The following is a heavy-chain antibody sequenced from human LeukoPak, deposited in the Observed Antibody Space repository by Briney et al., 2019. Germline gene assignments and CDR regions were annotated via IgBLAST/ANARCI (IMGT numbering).Heavy chain of an antibody. D-gene: IGHD2-2*01. J-gene: IGHJ4*02. V-gene: IGHV3-23*01. CDR2: ISGGGLTT. Sequence: GGSLRLSCATSEITFSSYVMSWVRQAPGKGLECVSTISGGGLTTHYADSVKGRFTISRDNSENTLYLQMTSLRAEDTAVYYCAKDQGDRVGSSVSWGQGTLVTVSS. CDR3: AKDQGDRVGSSVS. CDR1: EITFSSYV.